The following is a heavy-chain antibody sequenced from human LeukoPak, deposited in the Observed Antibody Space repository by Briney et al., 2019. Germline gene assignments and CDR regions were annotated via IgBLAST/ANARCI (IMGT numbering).Heavy chain of an antibody. CDR3: ATEGFYY. CDR2: ISRSGDIT. Sequence: GGSLRLSCAASGAAFTKYGRKWVRQAAGAGLENLSGISRSGDITHYADSVKGPFTISRDNVQNTLYLQMNSLRADDTALYYCATEGFYYWGPGTQVTVSS. J-gene: IGHJ4*02. CDR1: GAAFTKYG. V-gene: IGHV3-23*01.